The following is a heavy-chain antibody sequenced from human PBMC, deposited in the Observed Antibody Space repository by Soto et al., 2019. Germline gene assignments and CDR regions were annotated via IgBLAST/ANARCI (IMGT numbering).Heavy chain of an antibody. J-gene: IGHJ6*02. CDR2: TYYRSKWYN. D-gene: IGHD6-6*01. Sequence: SQTLSLTCAISGDSVSSNSAAWNWIRQSPSRGLEWLGRTYYRSKWYNDYAVSVKSRITINPDTSKNQFSLQLNSVTPEDTAVYYCARDKTGSSSPDYYYYGMDVWGQGTTVTVSS. CDR3: ARDKTGSSSPDYYYYGMDV. V-gene: IGHV6-1*01. CDR1: GDSVSSNSAA.